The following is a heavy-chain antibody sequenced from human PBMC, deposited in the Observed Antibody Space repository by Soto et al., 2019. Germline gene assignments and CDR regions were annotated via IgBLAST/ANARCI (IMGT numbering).Heavy chain of an antibody. V-gene: IGHV2-5*02. D-gene: IGHD2-21*02. Sequence: QVTLKESGPTLVKPTQTLTLTCTVSGLSLRTTGVGVGWVRQPPGKALEWLALLYWDDDKRYSPSLRSRLTIAKDVSVKQVVLTMTNMDTVDTATYYCVQSRCGGDCREIYSAHAYNGLDVWGQGTTVTGSS. J-gene: IGHJ6*02. CDR3: VQSRCGGDCREIYSAHAYNGLDV. CDR1: GLSLRTTGVG. CDR2: LYWDDDK.